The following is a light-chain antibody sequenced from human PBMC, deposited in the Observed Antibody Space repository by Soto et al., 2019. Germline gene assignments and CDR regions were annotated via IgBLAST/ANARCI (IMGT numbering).Light chain of an antibody. Sequence: QTVVTQEPSFSVSPGGTVTLTCGLSSGSVSTSYHPSWYQQTPGQAPRTLIYSTSTRSSGVPDRFSGSILGNKAALTITGAQADDESDYYCVLYMGSVLLGGGTKLTVL. J-gene: IGLJ3*02. CDR1: SGSVSTSYH. CDR3: VLYMGSVL. CDR2: STS. V-gene: IGLV8-61*01.